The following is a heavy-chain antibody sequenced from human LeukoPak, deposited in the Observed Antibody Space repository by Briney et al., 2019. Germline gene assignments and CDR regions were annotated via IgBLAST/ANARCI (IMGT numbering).Heavy chain of an antibody. CDR1: GYIFTSFD. J-gene: IGHJ4*02. V-gene: IGHV1-8*03. CDR2: MDPNRGNT. CDR3: TRETSSRYFDY. Sequence: VAPVKVSCKASGYIFTSFDINWVRQAPGQGLEWMGWMDPNRGNTGYAPKFQGRITITRNTSISTAYMELSSLRSEDTAVYYCTRETSSRYFDYWGQGTLVTVSS.